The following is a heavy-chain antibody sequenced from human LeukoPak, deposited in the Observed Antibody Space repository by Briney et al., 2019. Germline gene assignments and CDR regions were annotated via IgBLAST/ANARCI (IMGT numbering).Heavy chain of an antibody. CDR3: AKDGIAAATGSPSFDY. CDR1: GFTFDDYA. V-gene: IGHV3-9*01. Sequence: GGSLRLSCAASGFTFDDYAMHWVRQAPGKGLEWVSGISWNSGSIGYTDSVKGRFTISRDNAKNSLYLQMNSLRAEDTALYYCAKDGIAAATGSPSFDYWGQGTLVTVSS. CDR2: ISWNSGSI. D-gene: IGHD6-13*01. J-gene: IGHJ4*02.